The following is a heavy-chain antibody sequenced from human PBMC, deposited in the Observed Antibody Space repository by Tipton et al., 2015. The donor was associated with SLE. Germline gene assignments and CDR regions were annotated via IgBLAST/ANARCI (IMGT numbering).Heavy chain of an antibody. CDR2: MYYSGST. CDR3: ARASGIAAAGPYDAFDI. CDR1: GGSIRSSSYY. J-gene: IGHJ3*02. V-gene: IGHV4-39*01. D-gene: IGHD6-13*01. Sequence: TLSLTCTVSGGSIRSSSYYWGWIRQPPGKGLEWIGIMYYSGSTYYNPSLKSRVTISEDTSKSQFSLKLSSVTAADTAVCYCARASGIAAAGPYDAFDIWGQGTMVTVSS.